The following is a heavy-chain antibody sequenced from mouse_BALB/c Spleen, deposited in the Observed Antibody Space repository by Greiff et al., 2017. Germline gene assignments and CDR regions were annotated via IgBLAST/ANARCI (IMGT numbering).Heavy chain of an antibody. CDR1: GFTFSSYA. Sequence: EVKVVESGGGLVKPGGSLKLSCAASGFTFSSYAMSWVRQSPEKRLEWVAEISSGGSYTYYPDTVTGRFTISRDNAKNTLYLEMSSLRSEDTAMYYCAREIGVRGFAYWGQGTLVTVSA. D-gene: IGHD2-14*01. CDR2: ISSGGSYT. CDR3: AREIGVRGFAY. J-gene: IGHJ3*01. V-gene: IGHV5-9-4*01.